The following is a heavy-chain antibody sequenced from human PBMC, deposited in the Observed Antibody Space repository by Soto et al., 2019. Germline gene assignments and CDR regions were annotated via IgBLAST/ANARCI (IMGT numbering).Heavy chain of an antibody. V-gene: IGHV3-30-3*01. CDR2: ISYDGSNK. J-gene: IGHJ6*02. CDR1: GFTFSSYA. Sequence: QVQLVESGGGVVQPGRSLRLSCAASGFTFSSYAMHWVRQAPGKGLEWVAVISYDGSNKYYADSVKGRFTIPRDNSKNTLYLQMNSLRAEDTAVYYCARDLEPTGYYYYGMDVWGQGTTVTVSS. CDR3: ARDLEPTGYYYYGMDV.